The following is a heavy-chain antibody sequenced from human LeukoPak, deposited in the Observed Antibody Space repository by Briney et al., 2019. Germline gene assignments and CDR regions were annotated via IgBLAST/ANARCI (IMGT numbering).Heavy chain of an antibody. CDR3: ANGYSSSWYSDDAFDI. CDR2: ISYDGSNK. CDR1: GFTFSSYG. J-gene: IGHJ3*02. V-gene: IGHV3-30*18. Sequence: GGSLRLSCAAPGFTFSSYGMHWVRQAPGKGLEWVAVISYDGSNKYYADSVKGRFTISRDNSKNTLYLQMNSLRAEDTAVYYCANGYSSSWYSDDAFDIWGQGTMVTVSS. D-gene: IGHD6-13*01.